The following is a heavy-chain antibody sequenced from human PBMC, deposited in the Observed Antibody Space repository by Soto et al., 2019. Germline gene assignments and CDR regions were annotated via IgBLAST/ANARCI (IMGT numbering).Heavy chain of an antibody. CDR3: ARGRGEQLVTFDY. V-gene: IGHV4-30-2*01. CDR2: IYHSGST. J-gene: IGHJ4*02. D-gene: IGHD6-6*01. CDR1: GGSISSGGYS. Sequence: SETLSLTCAVSGGSISSGGYSWSWIRQPPGKGLEWIGYIYHSGSTYYNPSLKSRVTISVDRSKNQFSLKLSSVTAADTAVYYCARGRGEQLVTFDYWGQGTLVTSPQ.